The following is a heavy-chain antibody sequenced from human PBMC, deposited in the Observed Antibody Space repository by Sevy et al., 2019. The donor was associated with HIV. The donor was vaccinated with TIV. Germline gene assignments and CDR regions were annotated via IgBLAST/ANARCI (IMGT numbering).Heavy chain of an antibody. Sequence: SETLSLTCTVSGGSISSGAYSWYWIRQPPGKGQEWLGNIYYGGSTYYNPSLNSRVTMSIDSSKNQFFLKLSSVTAADTAVYYCARDITGTKNWFDPWGQGTLVTVSS. J-gene: IGHJ5*02. CDR2: IYYGGST. V-gene: IGHV4-30-2*01. D-gene: IGHD1-20*01. CDR1: GGSISSGAYS. CDR3: ARDITGTKNWFDP.